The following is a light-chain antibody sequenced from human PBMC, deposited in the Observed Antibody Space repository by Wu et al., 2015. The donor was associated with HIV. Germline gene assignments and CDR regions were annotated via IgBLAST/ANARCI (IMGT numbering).Light chain of an antibody. J-gene: IGKJ1*01. Sequence: EIVLTQSPGTLSLSPGERASLSCRASETVSNSFLAWYQQRPGQAPRLLIYGASTRATGIPDRFSGRGSGTDFTLTISRLEPEDFAVYYCQQYGSSQWTFGQGTKVEIK. V-gene: IGKV3-20*01. CDR2: GAS. CDR3: QQYGSSQWT. CDR1: ETVSNSF.